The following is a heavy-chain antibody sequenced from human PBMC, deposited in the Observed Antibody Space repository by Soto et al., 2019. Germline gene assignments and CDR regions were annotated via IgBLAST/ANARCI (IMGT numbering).Heavy chain of an antibody. CDR3: ARLDGYNSFDY. Sequence: ASETLSLTCAVSGDSISSGGYYWSWIRQPPGKGLEWIGYLFHNGGTYFNPSLESRVTISLDTSKNQFSLKVNSVTAADTAVYYCARLDGYNSFDYWGQGTLVTVSS. J-gene: IGHJ4*02. V-gene: IGHV4-30-2*01. CDR2: LFHNGGT. D-gene: IGHD5-12*01. CDR1: GDSISSGGYY.